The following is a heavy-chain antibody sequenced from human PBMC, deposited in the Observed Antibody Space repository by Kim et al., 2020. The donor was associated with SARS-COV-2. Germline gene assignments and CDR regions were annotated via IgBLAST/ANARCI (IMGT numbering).Heavy chain of an antibody. D-gene: IGHD3-22*01. V-gene: IGHV1-8*01. Sequence: QKFQGRVTMTRNTSISTAYMELSSLRSEDTAVYYCARGYYDSSGYYYDYWGQGTLVTVSS. CDR3: ARGYYDSSGYYYDY. J-gene: IGHJ4*02.